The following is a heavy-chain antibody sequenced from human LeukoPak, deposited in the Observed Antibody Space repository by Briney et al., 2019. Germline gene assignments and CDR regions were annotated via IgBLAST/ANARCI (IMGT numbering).Heavy chain of an antibody. CDR3: AREPKGGYDAFDI. Sequence: GGSLRLSCAASGFTVSSNYMSWVRQAPGKGLEWVSVIYSGGSTYYADSVKGRVTISRDNSKNTLYLQMNSLRAEDTAVYYCAREPKGGYDAFDIWGQGTMVTVSS. D-gene: IGHD3-16*01. J-gene: IGHJ3*02. CDR1: GFTVSSNY. V-gene: IGHV3-66*01. CDR2: IYSGGST.